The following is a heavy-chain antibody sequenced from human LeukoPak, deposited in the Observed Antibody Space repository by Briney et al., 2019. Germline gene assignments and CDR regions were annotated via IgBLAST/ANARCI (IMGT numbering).Heavy chain of an antibody. CDR1: GFTFSSYW. D-gene: IGHD2-15*01. V-gene: IGHV3-7*03. Sequence: GGSLRLSCAASGFTFSSYWMSWVRQAPGKGLEWVANIKQDGSEKYYVDSVKGRFTISRDNAKNSLYLQMNSLRAEDTAVYYCAKDGEDIVVVVAATWFDYWGQGTLVTVSS. CDR3: AKDGEDIVVVVAATWFDY. J-gene: IGHJ4*02. CDR2: IKQDGSEK.